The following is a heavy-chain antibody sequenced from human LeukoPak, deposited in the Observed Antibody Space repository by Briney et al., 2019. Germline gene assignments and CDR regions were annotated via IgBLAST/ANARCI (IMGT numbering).Heavy chain of an antibody. CDR3: ARFVWLRSNFDY. D-gene: IGHD5-12*01. J-gene: IGHJ4*02. V-gene: IGHV4-59*01. CDR2: IYYSGST. CDR1: GVSISSYY. Sequence: PSETLSLTCTVSGVSISSYYWSWLRQPPGKGLEWIGYIYYSGSTNYKTSLKSRVTISVETSKNPFSLKLSSVTAADTAVYYCARFVWLRSNFDYGGQGTLVTVSA.